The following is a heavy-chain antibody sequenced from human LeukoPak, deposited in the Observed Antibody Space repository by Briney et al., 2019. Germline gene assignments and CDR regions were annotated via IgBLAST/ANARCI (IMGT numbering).Heavy chain of an antibody. V-gene: IGHV1-2*06. Sequence: ASVKVSCKASGYTFTSYYMHWVRQAPGQGLEWMGLINPTGGGTNYAQKFQGRVTMTRDTSISTAYMELSRLRSDDTAVYYCARAPYDSSGYYYVGWGQGTLVTVSS. D-gene: IGHD3-22*01. J-gene: IGHJ4*02. CDR1: GYTFTSYY. CDR2: INPTGGGT. CDR3: ARAPYDSSGYYYVG.